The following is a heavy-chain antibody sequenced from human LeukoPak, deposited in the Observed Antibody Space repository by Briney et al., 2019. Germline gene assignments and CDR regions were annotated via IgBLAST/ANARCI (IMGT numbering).Heavy chain of an antibody. J-gene: IGHJ4*02. CDR2: ISSSSASI. CDR3: ATSPGAYYDFWSGYYETY. D-gene: IGHD3-3*01. V-gene: IGHV3-11*04. Sequence: GGSLRLSCAASGITLSDYYMSSIRQAPGKGLEWISYISSSSASIWYADSVQGRFTVSRDNAKNSLFLQMDSLGVEDTAVYYCATSPGAYYDFWSGYYETYWGQGTLDGVSS. CDR1: GITLSDYY.